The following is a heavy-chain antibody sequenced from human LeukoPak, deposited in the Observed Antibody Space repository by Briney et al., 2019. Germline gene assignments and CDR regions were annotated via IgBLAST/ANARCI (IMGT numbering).Heavy chain of an antibody. CDR3: ARRVQKLVATSWFDP. J-gene: IGHJ5*02. D-gene: IGHD5-12*01. CDR2: INPKNGDT. V-gene: IGHV1-2*02. CDR1: GYTFDDEY. Sequence: ASVWVSCKASGYTFDDEYIHWVRQAPGLGLEWMGWINPKNGDTNYAQKFQGRVTMTRDTSISTAYMELRRLKSDDLAVYYCARRVQKLVATSWFDPWGQGTLVTVSS.